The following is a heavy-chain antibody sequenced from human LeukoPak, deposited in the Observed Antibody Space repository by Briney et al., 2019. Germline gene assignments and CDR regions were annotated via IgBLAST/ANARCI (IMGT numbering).Heavy chain of an antibody. CDR2: IKQDGSEK. D-gene: IGHD6-13*01. CDR3: ASLIAANYHDAFDI. Sequence: GGSLRLSCAASGFTFSSYWVSWVRQAPGKGLEWVANIKQDGSEKYYVDSVKGRFTISRDNAKNSLYLQMNSLRAEDTAVYYCASLIAANYHDAFDIWGQGTMVTVSS. V-gene: IGHV3-7*01. CDR1: GFTFSSYW. J-gene: IGHJ3*02.